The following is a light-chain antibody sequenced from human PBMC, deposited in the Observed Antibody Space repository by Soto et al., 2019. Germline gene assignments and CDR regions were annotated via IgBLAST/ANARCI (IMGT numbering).Light chain of an antibody. J-gene: IGKJ4*01. Sequence: EIVLTQSPATLSSSPGDTATLSCRASQSVGNFLAWYQHKPGQAPRLLIYDASDRATGIPTRFSGSGSGTDFTLTISNLQPEGFAVYYCQQRSNWPTFGGGTKVEIK. V-gene: IGKV3-11*01. CDR2: DAS. CDR1: QSVGNF. CDR3: QQRSNWPT.